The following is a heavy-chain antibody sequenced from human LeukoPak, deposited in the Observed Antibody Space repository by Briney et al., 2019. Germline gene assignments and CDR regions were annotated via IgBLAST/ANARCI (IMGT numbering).Heavy chain of an antibody. J-gene: IGHJ5*02. CDR1: GFTVSTNY. CDR2: IYSGGST. V-gene: IGHV3-66*01. D-gene: IGHD1-26*01. CDR3: ARDRIVGATRWFDP. Sequence: GSLRLSCAASGFTVSTNYMSWVRQAPGKGLEWVSLIYSGGSTYYADSVKGRFTISRDNSKNTLYLQMNSLRAEDTAVYYCARDRIVGATRWFDPWGQGTLVTVSS.